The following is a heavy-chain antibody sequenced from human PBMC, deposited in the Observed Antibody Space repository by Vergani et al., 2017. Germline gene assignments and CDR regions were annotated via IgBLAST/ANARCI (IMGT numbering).Heavy chain of an antibody. Sequence: QVQLQESGPGLVQPSQTLSLTFTVSGGSISSGSYYWSWIRQPAGKGLEWIGRIYTSGSTNYNPSLKSRVTISVDTSKNQFSLKLSSVTAADTAVYYCARDISSGWPYYYYGMDVWGQGTTVTVSS. V-gene: IGHV4-61*02. CDR2: IYTSGST. CDR3: ARDISSGWPYYYYGMDV. CDR1: GGSISSGSYY. D-gene: IGHD6-19*01. J-gene: IGHJ6*02.